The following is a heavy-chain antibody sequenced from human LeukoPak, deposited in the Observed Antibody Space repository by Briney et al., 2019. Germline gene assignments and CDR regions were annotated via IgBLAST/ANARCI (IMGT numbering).Heavy chain of an antibody. V-gene: IGHV3-21*01. CDR3: ARGSPYGDYVPFDY. CDR2: ISSSSSYI. D-gene: IGHD4-17*01. Sequence: GGSLRLSCAASGFTFSSYSMNWVRQAPGKGLEWVSSISSSSSYIYYADSVKGRFTISRDNAKNSLYLQMNSLRAEDTAVYYCARGSPYGDYVPFDYWGQGTLVTVSS. CDR1: GFTFSSYS. J-gene: IGHJ4*02.